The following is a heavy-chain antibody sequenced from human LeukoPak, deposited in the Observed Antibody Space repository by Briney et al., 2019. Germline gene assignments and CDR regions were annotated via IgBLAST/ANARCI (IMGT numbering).Heavy chain of an antibody. J-gene: IGHJ6*02. D-gene: IGHD3-3*01. CDR1: GGSLTSYY. CDR3: ARLALIGYYYDGMDV. CDR2: IYSSGST. Sequence: SGTLSLTCPVSGGSLTSYYWSWIRQPAGKGLEWIGRIYSSGSTNYGPSFKSRVTMSVDTSKDQFSRKLSSVTAADTAVYYCARLALIGYYYDGMDVWGQGTTVT. V-gene: IGHV4-4*07.